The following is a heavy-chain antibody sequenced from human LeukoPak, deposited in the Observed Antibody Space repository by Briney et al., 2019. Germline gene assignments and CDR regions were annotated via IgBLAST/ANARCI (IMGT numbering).Heavy chain of an antibody. Sequence: GGSLRLSCAASGFTFTTYSMNWVRQAPGKGLEWVSYFGSDSRTIFYADSVKGRFTISRDNAKNSLYLQMNSLRAEDTAVYYCARRWELPTFDYWGQGTLVTVSS. CDR1: GFTFTTYS. CDR2: FGSDSRTI. V-gene: IGHV3-48*01. J-gene: IGHJ4*02. CDR3: ARRWELPTFDY. D-gene: IGHD1-26*01.